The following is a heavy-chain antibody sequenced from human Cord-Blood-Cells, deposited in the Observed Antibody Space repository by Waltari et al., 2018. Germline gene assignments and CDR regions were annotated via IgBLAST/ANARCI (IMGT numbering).Heavy chain of an antibody. CDR1: GGSFSGYY. CDR3: ARGWGGHWYFDL. J-gene: IGHJ2*01. D-gene: IGHD7-27*01. V-gene: IGHV4-34*01. CDR2: INHSGST. Sequence: QVQLQQWGAGLLKPSETLSLTCAVYGGSFSGYYWSWIRQPPGKGLEWIGEINHSGSTNYNPSLKSRVTISVDTSKNQFSLKLSSGTAADTAVYYCARGWGGHWYFDLWGRGTLVTVSS.